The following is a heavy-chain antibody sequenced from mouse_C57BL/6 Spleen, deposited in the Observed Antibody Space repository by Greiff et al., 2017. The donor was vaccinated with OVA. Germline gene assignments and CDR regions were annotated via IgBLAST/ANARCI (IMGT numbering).Heavy chain of an antibody. CDR3: ARAGSKVPYWYFDV. D-gene: IGHD1-3*01. V-gene: IGHV5-17*01. CDR2: ISSGSSTI. J-gene: IGHJ1*03. CDR1: GFTFSDYG. Sequence: EVKLVESGGGLVKPGGSLKLSCAASGFTFSDYGMHWVRQAPEKGLEWVAYISSGSSTIYYADTVKGRFTISRDNAKNTLFLQMTSLRSEDTAMYYCARAGSKVPYWYFDVWGTGTTVTVSS.